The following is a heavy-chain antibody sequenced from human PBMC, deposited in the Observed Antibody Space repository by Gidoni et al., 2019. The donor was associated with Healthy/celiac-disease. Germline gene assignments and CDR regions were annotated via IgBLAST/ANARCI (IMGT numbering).Heavy chain of an antibody. Sequence: QVQLVQSGAEVKKPGASVKVSCKASGYTFTSYDINWVRQATGQGLEWMGWMNPNSGNTGYAQKFQGRVTMTRNTSISTAYMELSSLRSEDTAVYYCARGGAEHYYDSSGYYSYWGQGTLVTVSS. J-gene: IGHJ4*02. D-gene: IGHD3-22*01. CDR2: MNPNSGNT. V-gene: IGHV1-8*01. CDR1: GYTFTSYD. CDR3: ARGGAEHYYDSSGYYSY.